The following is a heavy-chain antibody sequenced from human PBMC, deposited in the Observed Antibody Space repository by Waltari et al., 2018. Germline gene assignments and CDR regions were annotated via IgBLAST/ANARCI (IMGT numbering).Heavy chain of an antibody. J-gene: IGHJ6*03. V-gene: IGHV4-4*07. CDR1: GGSISSYY. D-gene: IGHD6-13*01. Sequence: QVQLQESGPGLVKPSETLSLTCTVSGGSISSYYWSWIRQPAGKGLEWIGRIYTSGGTNYNPSLKSRVTMSVDTSKNQFSLKLSSVTAADTAVYYCARESTGYSSSWYVYYYYMDVWGKGTTVTISS. CDR2: IYTSGGT. CDR3: ARESTGYSSSWYVYYYYMDV.